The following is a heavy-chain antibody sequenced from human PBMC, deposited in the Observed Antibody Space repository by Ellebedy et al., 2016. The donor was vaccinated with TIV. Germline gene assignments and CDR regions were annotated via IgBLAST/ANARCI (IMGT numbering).Heavy chain of an antibody. J-gene: IGHJ4*02. CDR2: INHSGST. CDR3: AVAYSYGSQGFDY. V-gene: IGHV4-34*09. D-gene: IGHD5-18*01. Sequence: SETLSLXXAVYGGSFSGYYWSWIRQPPGKGLEWIGEINHSGSTNYNPSLKSRVTISVDTSKNQFSLKLSSVTAADTAVYYCAVAYSYGSQGFDYWGQGTLVTVSS. CDR1: GGSFSGYY.